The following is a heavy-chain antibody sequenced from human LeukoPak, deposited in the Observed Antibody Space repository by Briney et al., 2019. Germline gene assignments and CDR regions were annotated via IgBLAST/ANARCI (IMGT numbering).Heavy chain of an antibody. Sequence: GGSLRLSCTASEFTFSSYSMHWVRQAPGKGLEWVAVIWYDGSNKYYTDSVKGRFTISRDNSKNTLYLQMNSLRAEDTAVYYCARASPDYYGMDVWGRGTTVTVSS. CDR3: ARASPDYYGMDV. J-gene: IGHJ6*02. V-gene: IGHV3-33*01. CDR1: EFTFSSYS. CDR2: IWYDGSNK.